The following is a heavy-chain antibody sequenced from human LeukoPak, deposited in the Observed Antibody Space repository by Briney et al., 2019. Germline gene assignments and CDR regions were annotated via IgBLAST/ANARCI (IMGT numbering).Heavy chain of an antibody. CDR2: ISCDGSNK. V-gene: IGHV3-30*18. D-gene: IGHD4-17*01. CDR1: GFTFSSYG. Sequence: GGSLRLSCAASGFTFSSYGMHWVRQAPGKGLEWVAVISCDGSNKYYADSVKGRSTISRDNSKNTLYLQMNSLRAEDTAVYYCAKAGRGEGFDYWGQGTLVTVSS. CDR3: AKAGRGEGFDY. J-gene: IGHJ4*02.